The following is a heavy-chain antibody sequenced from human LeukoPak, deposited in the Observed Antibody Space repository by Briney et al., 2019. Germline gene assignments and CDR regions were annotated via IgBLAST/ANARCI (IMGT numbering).Heavy chain of an antibody. V-gene: IGHV4-59*08. CDR3: ARGDTSGWLPDY. CDR1: GGSIRVYY. J-gene: IGHJ4*02. CDR2: IYYSGST. D-gene: IGHD6-19*01. Sequence: KPSETLSLTCTVSGGSIRVYYWSWIRQPPGKGVEGIGYIYYSGSTNYNPSLESRVTISVDTSNNQFSLKLSSVTAADTAVYYCARGDTSGWLPDYWGQGTLVTVSS.